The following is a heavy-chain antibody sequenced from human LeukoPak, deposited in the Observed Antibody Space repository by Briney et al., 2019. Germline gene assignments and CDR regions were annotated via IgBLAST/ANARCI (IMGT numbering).Heavy chain of an antibody. Sequence: GGSLRLSCPASGFTFSSYAMHWVRQAPGKGLEWVAVISYDGSNKYYADSMKGRFTISRDNSKNTLYLQMNSLRAEDTAVYYCARAQWLLRPPESWGQGTLVTVSS. CDR1: GFTFSSYA. J-gene: IGHJ4*02. CDR3: ARAQWLLRPPES. CDR2: ISYDGSNK. D-gene: IGHD3-22*01. V-gene: IGHV3-30-3*01.